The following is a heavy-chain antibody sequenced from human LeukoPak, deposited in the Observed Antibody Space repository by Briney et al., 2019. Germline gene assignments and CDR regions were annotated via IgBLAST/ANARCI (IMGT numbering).Heavy chain of an antibody. CDR2: ISYDGSNK. J-gene: IGHJ4*02. CDR3: APDTIFGAY. CDR1: GFTFSSYG. V-gene: IGHV3-30*03. Sequence: GKSLRLSCAASGFTFSSYGMHWVRQAPGKGLEWVAVISYDGSNKYYADSVKGRFTISRDNSKNTLYLQMNSLRAEDTAVYYCAPDTIFGAYWGQGTLVTVSS. D-gene: IGHD3-3*01.